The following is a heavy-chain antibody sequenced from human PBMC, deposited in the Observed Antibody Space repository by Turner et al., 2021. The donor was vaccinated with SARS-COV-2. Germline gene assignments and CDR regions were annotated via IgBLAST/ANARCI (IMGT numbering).Heavy chain of an antibody. V-gene: IGHV3-23*01. CDR2: ISGSGGST. J-gene: IGHJ4*02. CDR3: ATGRRENYFNY. CDR1: GFTFSTSA. D-gene: IGHD1-26*01. Sequence: EVQLLESGGGLLQPGGSLRLSCAASGFTFSTSAMTWVRQGQGKGLEWVSGISGSGGSTYYADPVKGRFTISRDNSKNTLFLQMNSLRAGDTAVYYCATGRRENYFNYWGQGTLVTVSS.